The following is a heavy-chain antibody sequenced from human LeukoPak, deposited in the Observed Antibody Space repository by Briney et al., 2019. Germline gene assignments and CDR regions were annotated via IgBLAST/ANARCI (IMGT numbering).Heavy chain of an antibody. V-gene: IGHV7-4-1*02. CDR3: ARVLKLRMGATGSPYYFDY. CDR2: INTNTGNP. D-gene: IGHD1-26*01. CDR1: GYTFTSYA. J-gene: IGHJ4*02. Sequence: ASVKVSCKASGYTFTSYAMNWVRQAPGQGLEWMGWINTNTGNPTYAQGFTGRFVFSLDTSVSTAYLQISSLKAEDTAVYYCARVLKLRMGATGSPYYFDYWGQGTLVTVSS.